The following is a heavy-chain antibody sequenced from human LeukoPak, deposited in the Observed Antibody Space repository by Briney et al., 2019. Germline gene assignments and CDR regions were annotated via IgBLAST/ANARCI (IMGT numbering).Heavy chain of an antibody. CDR2: ISASGGST. D-gene: IGHD3-16*01. V-gene: IGHV3-23*01. J-gene: IGHJ6*02. Sequence: GGSLRLSCAASGFTFSSSAMSWVRQVPGKGLEWVSGISASGGSTSYADSVRGRFTISRDNSKNTLYVQMNSLRAEDTAVYYCAKDRLPNYHYYYGMDVWGQGTTVTVSS. CDR1: GFTFSSSA. CDR3: AKDRLPNYHYYYGMDV.